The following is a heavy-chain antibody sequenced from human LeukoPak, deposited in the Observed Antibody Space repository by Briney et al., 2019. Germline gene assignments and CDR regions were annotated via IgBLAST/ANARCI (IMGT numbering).Heavy chain of an antibody. D-gene: IGHD6-19*01. V-gene: IGHV3-30-3*01. J-gene: IGHJ6*02. CDR2: XXXDGSNK. CDR1: YA. CDR3: ASAVAAPGLYYYYYGMDV. Sequence: YAXXWXRQAXGXGLEWXXXXXXDGSNKYYADSVKGRFTISRDNSKNTLYLQMNSLRAEDTAVYYCASAVAAPGLYYYYYGMDVWGQGTTVTVSS.